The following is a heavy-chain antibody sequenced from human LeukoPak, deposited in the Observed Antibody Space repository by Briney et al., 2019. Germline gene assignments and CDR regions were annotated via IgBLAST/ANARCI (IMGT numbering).Heavy chain of an antibody. CDR1: GFTFSNAW. Sequence: GGSLRLSCAASGFTFSNAWMSWVRQAPGKGLEWVANIKQDGSEKYYVDSVKGRFTISRDNAKNSLYLQMNSLRAEDTAVYYCARLSGNLWSGSIEALPFDYWGQGTLVTVSS. J-gene: IGHJ4*02. CDR3: ARLSGNLWSGSIEALPFDY. D-gene: IGHD3-3*01. V-gene: IGHV3-7*01. CDR2: IKQDGSEK.